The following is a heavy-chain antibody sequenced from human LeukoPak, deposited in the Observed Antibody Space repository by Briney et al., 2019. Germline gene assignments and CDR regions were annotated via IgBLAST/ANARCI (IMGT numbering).Heavy chain of an antibody. CDR1: GFTFSNYN. Sequence: GGSLRLSCAASGFTFSNYNMNWVRQAPGEGLEWVSSISNSGSYIYYADSLKGRFTISRDNAKNSLYLQMNSLRAEDTAVYYCARYVVAGKSYYYGMDVWGQGTTVTVSS. V-gene: IGHV3-21*01. CDR2: ISNSGSYI. J-gene: IGHJ6*02. D-gene: IGHD6-19*01. CDR3: ARYVVAGKSYYYGMDV.